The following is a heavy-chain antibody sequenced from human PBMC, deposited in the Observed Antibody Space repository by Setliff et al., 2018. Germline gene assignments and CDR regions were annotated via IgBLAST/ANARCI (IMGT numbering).Heavy chain of an antibody. CDR2: ISSTGGST. D-gene: IGHD7-27*01. CDR1: GFTFSSYG. V-gene: IGHV3-23*01. CDR3: AKGNPLPLTGDYWYFDL. J-gene: IGHJ2*01. Sequence: GGSLRLSCAASGFTFSSYGMSWVRRAPGKGLEWVSTISSTGGSTYYADSVQGRFTISRDNSKNTLYLQMNSLRAADTAVYYCAKGNPLPLTGDYWYFDLWGRGTLVTVSS.